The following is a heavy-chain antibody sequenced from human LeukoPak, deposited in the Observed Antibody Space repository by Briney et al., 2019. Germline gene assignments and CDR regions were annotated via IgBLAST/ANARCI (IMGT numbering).Heavy chain of an antibody. CDR2: FDPEDGET. CDR3: TTGTSTFIAAPGRY. V-gene: IGHV1-24*01. D-gene: IGHD6-13*01. Sequence: ASVKVSCKVSGYTLTELSMHWVRQAPGKGLEWMEGFDPEDGETIYAQKFQGRVTMTEDTSTDTAYMELSSLRSEDTAVYYCTTGTSTFIAAPGRYWGQGTLVIVSS. CDR1: GYTLTELS. J-gene: IGHJ4*02.